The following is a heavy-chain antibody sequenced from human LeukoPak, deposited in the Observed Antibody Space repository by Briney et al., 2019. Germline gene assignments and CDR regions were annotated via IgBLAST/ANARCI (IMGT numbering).Heavy chain of an antibody. D-gene: IGHD4-17*01. V-gene: IGHV3-64D*09. Sequence: GGSLRLSCSASGFTFITYAMHWVRQAPGKGLEYVSATSSNGGSTYHADSVKGRLTISRDNSKNTVYLQMSSLRAEDTAVYYCARAPIEDYGDFPFDYWGQGTLVTVSS. J-gene: IGHJ4*02. CDR1: GFTFITYA. CDR2: TSSNGGST. CDR3: ARAPIEDYGDFPFDY.